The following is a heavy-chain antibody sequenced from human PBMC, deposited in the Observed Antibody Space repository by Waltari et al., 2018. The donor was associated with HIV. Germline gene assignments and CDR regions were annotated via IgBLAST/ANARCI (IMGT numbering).Heavy chain of an antibody. CDR3: ARESRVAAGHFDY. Sequence: QLQLQESGPGLVKPSETLSLTCTVSGGSISSSSYYLGWIRQPPGKGLEWIGSIYYSGSTYYNPSLKSRVTISVDTSKNQFSLKLSSVTAADTAVYYCARESRVAAGHFDYWGQGTLVTVSS. V-gene: IGHV4-39*07. CDR2: IYYSGST. J-gene: IGHJ4*02. D-gene: IGHD6-19*01. CDR1: GGSISSSSYY.